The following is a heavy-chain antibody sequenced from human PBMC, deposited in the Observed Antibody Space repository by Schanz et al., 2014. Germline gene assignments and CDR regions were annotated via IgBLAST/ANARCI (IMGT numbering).Heavy chain of an antibody. CDR1: GYTLSAYS. J-gene: IGHJ4*02. CDR3: ARGYGDSPTDF. V-gene: IGHV1-46*01. D-gene: IGHD4-17*01. CDR2: VNPSVRGT. Sequence: QILLVQPGPEVKKPGASVKVSCKASGYTLSAYSLHWVRQAPGQGLEWMGIVNPSVRGTHFARECQGRVTVTSDTSTSTVYMELSGLRSEDTAVYYCARGYGDSPTDFWGQGTLVTVSS.